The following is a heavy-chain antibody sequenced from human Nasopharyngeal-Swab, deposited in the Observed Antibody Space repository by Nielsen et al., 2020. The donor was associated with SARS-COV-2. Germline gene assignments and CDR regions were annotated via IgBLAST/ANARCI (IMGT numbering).Heavy chain of an antibody. CDR1: GYTFTSYD. D-gene: IGHD3-3*01. CDR3: AGGGEIFWMVVYFFFLDV. Sequence: ASVKVSCKASGYTFTSYDINWVRQATGQGLEWMGWMNPNSGNTGYAQKFQGRVTMTRNTSISTAYMELRSLRSEDTAGYYCAGGGEIFWMVVYFFFLDVWGKGTTVTVSS. V-gene: IGHV1-8*01. CDR2: MNPNSGNT. J-gene: IGHJ6*03.